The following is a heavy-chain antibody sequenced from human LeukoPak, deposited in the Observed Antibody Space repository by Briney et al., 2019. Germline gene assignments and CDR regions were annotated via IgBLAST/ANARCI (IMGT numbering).Heavy chain of an antibody. CDR1: EFSVGSNY. D-gene: IGHD3-16*01. J-gene: IGHJ4*02. CDR2: IYSGGST. Sequence: GGSLRLSCAASEFSVGSNYMTWVRQAPGKGLEWVSLIYSGGSTYYADSVKGRFTISRDNSKNTLYLLMNSLRGEDTAVYYCAREGGELLPYFFDSWGQGTLVTVSS. V-gene: IGHV3-66*01. CDR3: AREGGELLPYFFDS.